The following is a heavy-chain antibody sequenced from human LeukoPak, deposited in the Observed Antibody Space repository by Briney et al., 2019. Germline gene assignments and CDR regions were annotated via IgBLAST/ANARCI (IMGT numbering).Heavy chain of an antibody. CDR2: IYYSGST. J-gene: IGHJ6*03. CDR3: ASFYCSGGSCYQYYSYYYMDV. D-gene: IGHD2-15*01. V-gene: IGHV4-39*01. Sequence: AETLSLTCTVSGGSISSSSYYWGWLRQPPGKGLEWIGSIYYSGSTYYNPSLKSRVTISVDTSKNQFSLKLNSVTAADTAVYYCASFYCSGGSCYQYYSYYYMDVWGKGTTATISS. CDR1: GGSISSSSYY.